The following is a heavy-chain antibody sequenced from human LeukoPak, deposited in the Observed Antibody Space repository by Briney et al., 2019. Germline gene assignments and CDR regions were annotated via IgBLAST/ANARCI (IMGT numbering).Heavy chain of an antibody. D-gene: IGHD5-12*01. Sequence: VSGPALVKPTQTPTLTCTFSGFSLSTSGMCVSWIRQPPGKALEWLALIDWDDDKYYSTSLKTRLTISKDTSKNQVVLTMTNMDPVDTATYYCARTRGYSGYDSGDFDYWGQGTLVTVSS. CDR2: IDWDDDK. CDR3: ARTRGYSGYDSGDFDY. V-gene: IGHV2-70*01. CDR1: GFSLSTSGMC. J-gene: IGHJ4*02.